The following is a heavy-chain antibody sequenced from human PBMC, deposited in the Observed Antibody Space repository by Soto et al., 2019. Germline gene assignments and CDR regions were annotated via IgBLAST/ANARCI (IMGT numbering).Heavy chain of an antibody. CDR2: ISWNGRNI. Sequence: ELHLVESGGDLVQTGRSLRLSCVGSVVSGFTFDDYARHWVRQGPGRGLEWVSGISWNGRNIAYADSVKGRFTISRNNTKCSLYIQMNSLRPDDTALYYCVQAQNLDFGDVHFESWGQGTRVTVSS. CDR3: VQAQNLDFGDVHFES. J-gene: IGHJ4*02. V-gene: IGHV3-9*01. D-gene: IGHD1-7*01. CDR1: GFTFDDYA.